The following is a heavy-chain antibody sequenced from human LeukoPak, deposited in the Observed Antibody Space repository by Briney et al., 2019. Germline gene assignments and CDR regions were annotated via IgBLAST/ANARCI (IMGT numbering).Heavy chain of an antibody. CDR1: GFTFSSYE. V-gene: IGHV3-48*03. CDR3: ARDLIIWGASLLGAFDI. J-gene: IGHJ3*02. D-gene: IGHD3-16*01. CDR2: ISSSGSTI. Sequence: GGSLRLSCAASGFTFSSYEMNWVRQAPGKGLEWVSYISSSGSTIYYADSVKGRFTISRDNAKNSLYLQMNSLRAEDTAVYYCARDLIIWGASLLGAFDIWGQGTMVTVSS.